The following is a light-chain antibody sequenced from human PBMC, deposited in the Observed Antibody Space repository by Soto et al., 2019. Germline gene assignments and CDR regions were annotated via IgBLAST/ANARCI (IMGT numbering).Light chain of an antibody. V-gene: IGLV1-44*01. Sequence: QSVLTQPPSASGTPGQRVTISCSGSSSNVGGNPVNWYQHVPTTAPKLPIYTNTQRPSGVPDRFSGSKSGTSASLAITGLQAEDEGDYYCQSYDTSVSGARVFGGGTKVTVL. CDR2: TNT. CDR3: QSYDTSVSGARV. CDR1: SSNVGGNP. J-gene: IGLJ3*02.